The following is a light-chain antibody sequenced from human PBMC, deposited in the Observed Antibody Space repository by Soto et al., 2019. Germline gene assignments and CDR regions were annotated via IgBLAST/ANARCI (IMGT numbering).Light chain of an antibody. CDR2: DAS. Sequence: EIVLTQSPATLPLSPGERATLSCRASQSVSSYLAWYQQKPGQAPRLLIYDASNRATGIPARFSGSGFGTDFTLTISSLEPEDFAVYYCQQRSNWKVTFGGGTKVEIK. V-gene: IGKV3-11*01. J-gene: IGKJ4*01. CDR1: QSVSSY. CDR3: QQRSNWKVT.